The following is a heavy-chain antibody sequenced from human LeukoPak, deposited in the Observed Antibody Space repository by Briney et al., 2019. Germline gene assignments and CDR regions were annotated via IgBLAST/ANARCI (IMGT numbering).Heavy chain of an antibody. CDR3: ARARASSGWYSGAFDI. Sequence: ASVKVSCKSSGYIFTGYYLHWVRQAPGQGLEWMGWINPNSGGTNYAQKFQGWVTMSRDTSISTAYMELNRLRSDDTAVYYCARARASSGWYSGAFDIWGQGTMVTVSS. CDR1: GYIFTGYY. D-gene: IGHD6-19*01. J-gene: IGHJ3*02. V-gene: IGHV1-2*04. CDR2: INPNSGGT.